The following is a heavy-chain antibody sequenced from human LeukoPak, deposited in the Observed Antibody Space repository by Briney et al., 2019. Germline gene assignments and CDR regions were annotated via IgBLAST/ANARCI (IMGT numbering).Heavy chain of an antibody. J-gene: IGHJ3*02. CDR3: ARVQARDGYNSDAFDI. D-gene: IGHD5-24*01. CDR1: GYTFTGYS. V-gene: IGHV1-2*02. Sequence: GASVKVSCKASGYTFTGYSMHWVRQAPGQGLEWMGWIDPNSGGTNSAQKFQGRVTMTRDTSISTAYMELSKLRSDDTAVYYCARVQARDGYNSDAFDIWGQGTMVTVSS. CDR2: IDPNSGGT.